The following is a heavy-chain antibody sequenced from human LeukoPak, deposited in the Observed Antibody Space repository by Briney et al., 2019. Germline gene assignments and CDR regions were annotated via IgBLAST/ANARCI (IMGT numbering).Heavy chain of an antibody. J-gene: IGHJ3*02. D-gene: IGHD1-26*01. V-gene: IGHV3-21*01. CDR1: GFTFSSYS. CDR3: ARDLLVGGYRGDAFDI. CDR2: ISSSSSYI. Sequence: PGGSLRLSCAASGFTFSSYSMNWVRQAPGKGLEWVSSISSSSSYIYYADSVKGRFTISRDNAKNSLYLQMNSLRAEDTAVYYCARDLLVGGYRGDAFDIWGQGTMVTVSS.